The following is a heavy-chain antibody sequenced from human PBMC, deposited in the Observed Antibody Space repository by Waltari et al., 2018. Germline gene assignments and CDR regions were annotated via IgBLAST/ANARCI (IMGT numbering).Heavy chain of an antibody. V-gene: IGHV3-30*01. J-gene: IGHJ4*02. CDR2: ISYDGSNK. Sequence: QVQLVESGGGVVQPGRSLRLSGAASGFTFSSYAMTWVRQAPGKGLEWVAVISYDGSNKYYADSVKGRFTISRDNSKNTLYLQMNSLRAEDTAVYYCARSTGREYYFDYWGQGTLVTVSS. CDR3: ARSTGREYYFDY. D-gene: IGHD2-8*02. CDR1: GFTFSSYA.